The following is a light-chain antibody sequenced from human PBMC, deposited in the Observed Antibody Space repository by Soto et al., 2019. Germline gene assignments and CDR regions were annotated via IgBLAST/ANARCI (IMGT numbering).Light chain of an antibody. CDR1: LSVSSL. Sequence: EIVLTQSPATLSLSPGERATLSCRVSLSVSSLLAWYQQKPGQAPRLLIYDASNRATGIPARFSGSGSGTDFTLTISSLEPEDFAIYYCHQRSNWPPSFGPGTTVDI. J-gene: IGKJ3*01. CDR3: HQRSNWPPS. V-gene: IGKV3-11*01. CDR2: DAS.